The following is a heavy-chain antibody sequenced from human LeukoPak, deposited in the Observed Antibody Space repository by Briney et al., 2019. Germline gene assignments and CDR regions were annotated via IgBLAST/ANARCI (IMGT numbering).Heavy chain of an antibody. D-gene: IGHD2-15*01. CDR3: ATLCSGGSCAYYYYMGV. J-gene: IGHJ6*03. V-gene: IGHV4-34*01. Sequence: NPSETLSLTCAVYGGSFSGYYWSWIRQPPGKGLEWIGEINHSGSTNYNPSLKSRVTISVDTSKNQFSLKLSSVTAADTAVYYCATLCSGGSCAYYYYMGVWGKGTTVTVSS. CDR1: GGSFSGYY. CDR2: INHSGST.